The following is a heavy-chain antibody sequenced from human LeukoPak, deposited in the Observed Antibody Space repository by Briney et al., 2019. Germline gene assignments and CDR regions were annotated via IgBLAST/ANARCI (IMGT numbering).Heavy chain of an antibody. CDR1: GGTFSSSA. J-gene: IGHJ4*02. V-gene: IGHV1-69*04. CDR2: IIPILGIA. Sequence: ASVKVSCKASGGTFSSSAISWVRQAPGQGLEWMGRIIPILGIANYAQKFQGRVTITADKSTSTAYMELSSLRSEDTAVYYCARRPHYYDSSGYSYWGQGTLVTVSS. D-gene: IGHD3-22*01. CDR3: ARRPHYYDSSGYSY.